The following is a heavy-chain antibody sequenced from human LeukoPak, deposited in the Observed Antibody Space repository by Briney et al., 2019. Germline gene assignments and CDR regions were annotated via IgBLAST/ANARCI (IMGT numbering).Heavy chain of an antibody. D-gene: IGHD2-2*01. V-gene: IGHV4-39*01. J-gene: IGHJ4*02. CDR2: IYYSGST. Sequence: SETLSLTCTVSGGSISSSSYYWGWIRQPPGKGLEWFGSIYYSGSTYYNPSLKSRVTISVDTSKNQFSLKLSSVTAADTAVYYCARALQDIVVVPAAAFDYWGQGTLVTVSS. CDR1: GGSISSSSYY. CDR3: ARALQDIVVVPAAAFDY.